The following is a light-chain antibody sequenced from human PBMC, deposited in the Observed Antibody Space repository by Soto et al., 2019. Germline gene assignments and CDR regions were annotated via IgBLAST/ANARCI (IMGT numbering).Light chain of an antibody. CDR2: DVR. V-gene: IGLV2-11*01. Sequence: QSALTQPHSVSGSPGQSVTISCTASSSDVVHYNYVCWHQQHPGKAPKLIIYDVRKRPSGVPDRFSGSKSGYTASLTISGLQTEDEADYYCNSYTNRNTVVFGGGTQLTVL. CDR3: NSYTNRNTVV. J-gene: IGLJ2*01. CDR1: SSDVVHYNY.